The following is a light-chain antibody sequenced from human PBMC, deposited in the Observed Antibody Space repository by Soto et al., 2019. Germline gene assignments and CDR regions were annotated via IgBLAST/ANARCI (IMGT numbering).Light chain of an antibody. V-gene: IGLV2-14*01. CDR2: EVT. CDR3: SAYTTMRTVV. Sequence: QSVLTQPASASGSPGQSITIYCTGTSSDVGGNIYVSWYQQHPGKAPKLMIYEVTHRPSGVSYRFSGSRSDNTASLTISGLQAEDEADYYCSAYTTMRTVVFGGGTKLTVL. CDR1: SSDVGGNIY. J-gene: IGLJ2*01.